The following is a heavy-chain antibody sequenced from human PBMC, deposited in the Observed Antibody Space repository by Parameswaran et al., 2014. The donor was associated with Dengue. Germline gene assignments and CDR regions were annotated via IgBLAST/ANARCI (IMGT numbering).Heavy chain of an antibody. Sequence: WVRQAPGQGLEWMGGIIPIFGTANYAQRFQGRVTITADESTSTAYMELSSLRSEDTAVYYCARSLAARLGPPSSYYGMDVWGQGTTVTVSS. CDR3: ARSLAARLGPPSSYYGMDV. J-gene: IGHJ6*02. D-gene: IGHD6-6*01. V-gene: IGHV1-69*01. CDR2: IIPIFGTA.